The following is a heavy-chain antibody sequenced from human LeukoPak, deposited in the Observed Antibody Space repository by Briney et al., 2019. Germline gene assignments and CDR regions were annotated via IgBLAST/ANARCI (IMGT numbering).Heavy chain of an antibody. CDR2: IYSGGST. Sequence: PGGSLRLSCAASGFTVSTNYMSWVRQAPGKGLEWVSVIYSGGSTYYADSVKGRFTFSRDNSKNTLYLQMNSLRAEDTAVYYCARDPGRSSSWYFDYWGQGTLVTVSS. J-gene: IGHJ4*02. D-gene: IGHD6-13*01. V-gene: IGHV3-66*01. CDR1: GFTVSTNY. CDR3: ARDPGRSSSWYFDY.